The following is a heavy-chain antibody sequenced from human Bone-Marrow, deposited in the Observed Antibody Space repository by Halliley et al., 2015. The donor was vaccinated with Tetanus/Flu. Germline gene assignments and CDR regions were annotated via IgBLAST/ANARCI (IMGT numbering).Heavy chain of an antibody. Sequence: NKEYYADSVKGRFTISRDNSKSTMYLEMNCLRGEDTAVYYCARSLWSGYYGNLSDYYGMDVWGLGTTLTVSS. D-gene: IGHD3-3*01. CDR2: NKE. J-gene: IGHJ6*02. CDR3: ARSLWSGYYGNLSDYYGMDV. V-gene: IGHV3-30*03.